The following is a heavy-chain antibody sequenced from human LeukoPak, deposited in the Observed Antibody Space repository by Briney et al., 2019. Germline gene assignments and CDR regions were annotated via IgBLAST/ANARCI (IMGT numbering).Heavy chain of an antibody. D-gene: IGHD5-24*01. CDR2: ISAYNGNT. V-gene: IGHV1-18*01. CDR1: GYTFTSYG. J-gene: IGHJ4*02. CDR3: ARELIRDGYNYFDY. Sequence: ASVKVSRKASGYTFTSYGISWVRQAPGQGLEWMGWISAYNGNTNYAQKLQGRVTMTTDTSTSTAYMELRSLRSDDTAVYYCARELIRDGYNYFDYWGQGTLVTVSS.